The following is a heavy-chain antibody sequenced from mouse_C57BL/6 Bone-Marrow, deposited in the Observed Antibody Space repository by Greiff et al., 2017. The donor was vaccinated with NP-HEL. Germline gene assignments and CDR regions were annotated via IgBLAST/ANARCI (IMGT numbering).Heavy chain of an antibody. CDR3: ASTLLRFPMDY. D-gene: IGHD1-1*01. CDR1: GYSFTSYY. Sequence: QVQLKESGPELVKPGASVKISCKASGYSFTSYYIHWVKQRPGQGLEWIGWIYPGSGNTKYNEKFKGKATLTADTSSSTAYMQLSSLTSEDSAVYYCASTLLRFPMDYWGQGTSVTVSS. J-gene: IGHJ4*01. CDR2: IYPGSGNT. V-gene: IGHV1-66*01.